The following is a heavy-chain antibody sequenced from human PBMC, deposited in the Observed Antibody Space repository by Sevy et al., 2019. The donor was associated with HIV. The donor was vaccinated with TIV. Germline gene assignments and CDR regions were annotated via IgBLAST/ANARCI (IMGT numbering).Heavy chain of an antibody. CDR2: ISSSSSTI. Sequence: GGSLRLSCAASGFTFSSYSMNWVRQAPGKGLEWVSYISSSSSTIYYADSVKGRFTISRDNAKNSLYLQMNSLRDEDTAVCYCARDWEVATTKRRVYYYYGMDVWAKGPRSPSP. V-gene: IGHV3-48*02. J-gene: IGHJ6*02. D-gene: IGHD5-12*01. CDR1: GFTFSSYS. CDR3: ARDWEVATTKRRVYYYYGMDV.